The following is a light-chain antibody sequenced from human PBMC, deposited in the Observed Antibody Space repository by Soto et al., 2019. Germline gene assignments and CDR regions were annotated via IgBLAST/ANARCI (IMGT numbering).Light chain of an antibody. CDR1: QNAFTDS. Sequence: DIVLTQSPGTLSLSPGETATLSCRASQNAFTDSLAWYQQKPGRAPRLLIYGASTRATGIPDRFTGSGSGADFTLTXSRLXPEXFAVYFCQQYGTSPWTFGQGTKVEI. CDR2: GAS. J-gene: IGKJ1*01. V-gene: IGKV3-20*01. CDR3: QQYGTSPWT.